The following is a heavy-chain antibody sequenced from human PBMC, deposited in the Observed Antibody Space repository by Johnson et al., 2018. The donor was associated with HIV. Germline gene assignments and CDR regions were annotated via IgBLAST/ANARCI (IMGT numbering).Heavy chain of an antibody. D-gene: IGHD1-26*01. CDR2: IGTAGDT. CDR3: ARTSEWATYQDAFDI. CDR1: GFTFSSYD. Sequence: VQLVESGGGLVQPGGSLRLSCAASGFTFSSYDMHWVRQATGKGLEWVSAIGTAGDTYYPGSVKGRFTISRDNSKNTLYLQMNSLRAEDTAVFYCARTSEWATYQDAFDIWGQGTMVSVSS. V-gene: IGHV3-13*01. J-gene: IGHJ3*02.